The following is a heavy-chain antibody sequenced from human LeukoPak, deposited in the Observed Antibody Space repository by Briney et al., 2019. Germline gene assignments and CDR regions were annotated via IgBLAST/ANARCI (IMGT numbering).Heavy chain of an antibody. CDR1: GGSIGSSPYY. D-gene: IGHD3-16*01. CDR3: VRGSTLRHYQY. Sequence: PSETLSLTCTVSGGSIGSSPYYWGWIRRPPGKGLEWIGSIYYSGRTYYNPSLKSRVTVSVDTSKNQFSLKLSSVTAADTAVYYCVRGSTLRHYQYWGQGTLVTVSS. CDR2: IYYSGRT. V-gene: IGHV4-39*01. J-gene: IGHJ4*02.